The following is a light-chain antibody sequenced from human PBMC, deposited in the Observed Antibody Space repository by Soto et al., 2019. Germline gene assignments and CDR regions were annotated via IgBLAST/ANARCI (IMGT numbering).Light chain of an antibody. CDR2: AAS. V-gene: IGKV1-39*01. Sequence: DIQMTHSPSSLSASVGDRFTITCLASQSISSYLNWYQQKPGKAPKLLIYAASSLQSGVPSRFSGSGSGTDFTLTISSLQPEDFATYYCQQSYSTPGTFGQGTKVDIK. CDR1: QSISSY. CDR3: QQSYSTPGT. J-gene: IGKJ1*01.